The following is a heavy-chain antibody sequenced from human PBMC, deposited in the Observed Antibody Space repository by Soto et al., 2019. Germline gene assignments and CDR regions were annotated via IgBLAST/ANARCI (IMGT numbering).Heavy chain of an antibody. CDR2: IYYSGST. D-gene: IGHD3-16*01. V-gene: IGHV4-31*03. J-gene: IGHJ4*02. CDR3: ALRLGDPGRLYFDY. CDR1: GGSISSGGYY. Sequence: TLSLTCTVSGGSISSGGYYWSWIRQHPGKSLEWIGYIYYSGSTYYNPSLKSRVTISVDTSKNQFSLKLSSVTAADTAVYYCALRLGDPGRLYFDYWGQGTLVTVSS.